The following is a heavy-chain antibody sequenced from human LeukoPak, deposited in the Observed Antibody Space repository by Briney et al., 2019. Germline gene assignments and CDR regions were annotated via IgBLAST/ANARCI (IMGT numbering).Heavy chain of an antibody. Sequence: GAPVKVSCKASGFTFTSSAMQWVRQARGQRLEWIGWIVVGSGNTNYAQKFQERVTITRDMSTSTAYMELSSLRSEDTAVYYCAAVLFGYGPGDYWGQGTLVTVSS. D-gene: IGHD3-10*02. CDR2: IVVGSGNT. CDR3: AAVLFGYGPGDY. J-gene: IGHJ4*02. V-gene: IGHV1-58*02. CDR1: GFTFTSSA.